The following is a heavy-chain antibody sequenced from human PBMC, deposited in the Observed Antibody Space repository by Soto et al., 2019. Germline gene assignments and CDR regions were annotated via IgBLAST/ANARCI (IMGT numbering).Heavy chain of an antibody. V-gene: IGHV1-69*04. Sequence: GASVKVSCKASGGTFSSYTISWVRQAPGQGLEWMGRIIPILGIANYAQKFQGRVTITADKSTSTAYMELSSLRSEDTAVYYCARDPRPRSTYYYDSSGPTYGMDVWGQGTTVTVSS. CDR1: GGTFSSYT. D-gene: IGHD3-22*01. CDR2: IIPILGIA. CDR3: ARDPRPRSTYYYDSSGPTYGMDV. J-gene: IGHJ6*02.